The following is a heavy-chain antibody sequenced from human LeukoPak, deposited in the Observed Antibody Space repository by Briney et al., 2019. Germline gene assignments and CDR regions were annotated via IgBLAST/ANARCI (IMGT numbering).Heavy chain of an antibody. CDR3: ARVFRGVIKGVFDY. CDR1: GFSFSSYS. Sequence: PGGSLRLSCAASGFSFSSYSMNWVRQAPGKGLEWVSSISSSSSYIYYADSVKGRFTISRDNAKNSLYLQMNSLRAEDTAVYYCARVFRGVIKGVFDYWGQGTLVTVSS. D-gene: IGHD3-10*01. CDR2: ISSSSSYI. V-gene: IGHV3-21*01. J-gene: IGHJ4*02.